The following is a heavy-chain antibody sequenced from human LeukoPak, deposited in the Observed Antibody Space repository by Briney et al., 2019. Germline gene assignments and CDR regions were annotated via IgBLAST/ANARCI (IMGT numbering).Heavy chain of an antibody. CDR2: INHSGST. J-gene: IGHJ2*01. V-gene: IGHV4-34*01. CDR1: GGSISSYY. Sequence: PSETLSLTCTVSGGSISSYYWSWIRQPPGKGLEWIGEINHSGSTNYNPSLKSRVTISVDTSKNQFSLKLSSVTAADTAVYYCARGRGSSSVCFDLWGRGTLATVSS. D-gene: IGHD6-6*01. CDR3: ARGRGSSSVCFDL.